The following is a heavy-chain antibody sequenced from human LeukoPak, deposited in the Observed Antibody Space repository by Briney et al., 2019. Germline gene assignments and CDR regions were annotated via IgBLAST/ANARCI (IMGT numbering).Heavy chain of an antibody. V-gene: IGHV4-34*01. D-gene: IGHD5-18*01. CDR2: INHSGST. CDR3: ASEPTLYSYATSIDY. Sequence: SETLSLTCAVYGGSFSGYYWSWIRQLPGKGLEWIGEINHSGSTNYNPSLKSRVTISVDTSKNQFSLKLSSVTAADTAVYYCASEPTLYSYATSIDYWGQGTLVTVSS. CDR1: GGSFSGYY. J-gene: IGHJ4*02.